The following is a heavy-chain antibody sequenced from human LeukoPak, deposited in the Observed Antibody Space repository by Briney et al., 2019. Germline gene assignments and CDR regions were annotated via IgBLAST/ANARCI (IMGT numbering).Heavy chain of an antibody. Sequence: SQTLSLTCTVSGGSISSANYYWSWIRQPPGKGLEWIGYIYYSGSTYYNPSLKSRVTISVDTSKNQFSLKLSSVTAADTAVYYCARETLTTSRWFGPWGQGTLVTVSS. V-gene: IGHV4-30-4*01. CDR3: ARETLTTSRWFGP. CDR1: GGSISSANYY. J-gene: IGHJ5*02. CDR2: IYYSGST. D-gene: IGHD4-17*01.